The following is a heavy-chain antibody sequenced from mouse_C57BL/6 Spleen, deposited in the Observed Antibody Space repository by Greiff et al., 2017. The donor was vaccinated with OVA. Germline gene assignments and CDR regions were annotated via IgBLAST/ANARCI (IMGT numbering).Heavy chain of an antibody. CDR1: GFNIKDDY. CDR3: TTLITTVVAPYWYFDV. CDR2: IDPENGDT. Sequence: VQLKESGAELVRPGASVKLSCTASGFNIKDDYMHWVKQRPEQGLEWIGWIDPENGDTEYASKFQGKATITADTSSNTAYLQLSSLTSEDTAVYYCTTLITTVVAPYWYFDVWGTGTTVTVSS. D-gene: IGHD1-1*01. V-gene: IGHV14-4*01. J-gene: IGHJ1*03.